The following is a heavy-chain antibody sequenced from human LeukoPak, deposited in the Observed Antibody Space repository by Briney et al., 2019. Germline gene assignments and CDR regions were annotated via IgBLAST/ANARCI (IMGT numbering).Heavy chain of an antibody. J-gene: IGHJ5*02. V-gene: IGHV1-46*02. CDR1: GYTFNSYY. CDR2: INPSGVST. CDR3: ARDSYYYSSGSYIKGDHWFDP. D-gene: IGHD3-10*01. Sequence: ASVKVSCKASGYTFNSYYKHLLRLAPGQGLEWKGIINPSGVSTNYPQKFQGKVTITRYTSKGKDSIELRSVRSEDTAVYYCARDSYYYSSGSYIKGDHWFDPWGQGTLVTVSS.